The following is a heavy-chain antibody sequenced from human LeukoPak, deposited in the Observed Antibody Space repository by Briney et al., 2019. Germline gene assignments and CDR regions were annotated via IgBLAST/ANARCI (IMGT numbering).Heavy chain of an antibody. Sequence: PGGSLRLSCTVSGFPFSSYEMNWVRQAPGKRLERVSYISSGAITIYYADSVKGRFTISRDNARNSVYLQMHSLRAEDTAVYYCAREGKGLLNRLFDFWGQGALVTVSS. CDR2: ISSGAITI. CDR1: GFPFSSYE. D-gene: IGHD2-8*01. V-gene: IGHV3-48*03. J-gene: IGHJ4*02. CDR3: AREGKGLLNRLFDF.